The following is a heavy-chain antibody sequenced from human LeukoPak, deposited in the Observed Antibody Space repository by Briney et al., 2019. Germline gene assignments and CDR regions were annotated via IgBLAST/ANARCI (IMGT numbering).Heavy chain of an antibody. D-gene: IGHD4-17*01. CDR3: ARNRGDPSYFDY. V-gene: IGHV3-23*01. CDR1: GFTFNNYA. J-gene: IGHJ4*02. CDR2: ISGNGGRT. Sequence: PGGSLRLSCAASGFTFNNYAMSWVRQAPGKGLEWVAAISGNGGRTYYTDSVKGRFTISRDNPKNTLYLLMNRLSAEDTALYYCARNRGDPSYFDYWGQGILVTVSS.